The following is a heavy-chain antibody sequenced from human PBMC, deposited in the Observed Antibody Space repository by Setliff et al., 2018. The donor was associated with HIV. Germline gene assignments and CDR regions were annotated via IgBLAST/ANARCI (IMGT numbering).Heavy chain of an antibody. D-gene: IGHD3-10*01. V-gene: IGHV1-18*01. Sequence: ASVKVSCKASGYTFTSYGLSWVRQAPGQGLEWMGWISDYNSNTEYAQKLQGRVTMTKDTSTSTAYMELRSLRPDDTAVYFCARRADWFDLWGQGTTVTVSS. CDR1: GYTFTSYG. CDR3: ARRADWFDL. CDR2: ISDYNSNT. J-gene: IGHJ6*02.